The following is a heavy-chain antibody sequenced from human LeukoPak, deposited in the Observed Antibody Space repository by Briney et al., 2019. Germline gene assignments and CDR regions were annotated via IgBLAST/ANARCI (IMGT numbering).Heavy chain of an antibody. D-gene: IGHD3-22*01. J-gene: IGHJ4*02. CDR2: INPSGGST. CDR3: ARTYYYDSSGYYGYFDY. V-gene: IGHV1-46*01. Sequence: ASVKVSCKASGYTFTSYYVHWVRQAPGQGLEWMGIINPSGGSTSYAQKFQGRVTMTRDTSTSTVYMELSSLRSEDTAVYYCARTYYYDSSGYYGYFDYWGQGTLVTVSS. CDR1: GYTFTSYY.